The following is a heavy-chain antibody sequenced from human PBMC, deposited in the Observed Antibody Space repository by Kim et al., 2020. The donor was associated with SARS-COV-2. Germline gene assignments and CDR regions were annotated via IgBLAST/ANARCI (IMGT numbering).Heavy chain of an antibody. Sequence: GGSLRLSCTTSGFTFTGHAMSWVRQPPGKGLEWVSSIDGSDGTTYYVDSVKGRFTISRDDSKNTLYLQMSALRGDDTAVYYCMKGGWGWIWDHWGQGT. D-gene: IGHD2-21*01. V-gene: IGHV3-23*01. CDR1: GFTFTGHA. CDR3: MKGGWGWIWDH. J-gene: IGHJ4*02. CDR2: IDGSDGTT.